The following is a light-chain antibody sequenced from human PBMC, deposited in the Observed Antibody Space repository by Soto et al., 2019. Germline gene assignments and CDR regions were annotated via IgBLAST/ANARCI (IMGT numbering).Light chain of an antibody. CDR1: SSNIGSHH. J-gene: IGLJ2*01. V-gene: IGLV1-47*01. CDR3: AAWGDSLV. CDR2: RSD. Sequence: QSVLSQPPSASGTPGQRVTIPCSGSSSNIGSHHVNWYQHLPGTAPKLLIYRSDQRPSGVPDRFTGSKSGTSDSLAISGPRSEEEAVYYCAAWGDSLVFGGGTKLTVL.